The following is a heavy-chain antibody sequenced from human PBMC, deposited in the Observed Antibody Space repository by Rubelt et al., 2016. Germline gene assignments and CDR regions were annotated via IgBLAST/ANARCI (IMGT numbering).Heavy chain of an antibody. CDR1: GFSFSRYE. D-gene: IGHD3/OR15-3a*01. CDR3: ARGLDL. V-gene: IGHV3-13*04. J-gene: IGHJ3*01. Sequence: EVQLVESGGGLVQPGGSLRLSCAASGFSFSRYEMQWVRQATGKGLEWVSAIATSGDTYYQDAVKGRFTITREKAKNSLYCQMNSLTAGDTAVYYCARGLDLWGHGALVTVSS. CDR2: IATSGDT.